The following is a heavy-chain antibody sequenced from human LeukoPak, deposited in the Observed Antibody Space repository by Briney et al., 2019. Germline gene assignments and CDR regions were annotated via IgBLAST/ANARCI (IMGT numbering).Heavy chain of an antibody. Sequence: GGSLRLSCAASGFTFSSYAMSWVRQAPGKGLEWVSAISGGGDNTYYADSVRGRFTVSRDNSKNTLYVQMTSLRAEDTAVYYGARVGMPMVLSLDHWGQGTLVTVSS. D-gene: IGHD3-10*01. CDR2: ISGGGDNT. V-gene: IGHV3-23*01. J-gene: IGHJ4*02. CDR1: GFTFSSYA. CDR3: ARVGMPMVLSLDH.